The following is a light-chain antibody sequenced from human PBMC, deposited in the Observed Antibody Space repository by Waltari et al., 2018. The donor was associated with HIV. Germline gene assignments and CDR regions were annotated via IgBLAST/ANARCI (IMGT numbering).Light chain of an antibody. CDR2: EVY. J-gene: IGLJ2*01. CDR3: TSYAGSDNLML. V-gene: IGLV2-8*01. Sequence: QSALTQPPTASGSPGQSVTISCSGTSNDVGPYDYVSWYQQHPDKAPRLIIYEVYKRPSGVPDRFSGSKSGNTASRTVSGLQAEDEADYYCTSYAGSDNLMLFGGGTKVTVL. CDR1: SNDVGPYDY.